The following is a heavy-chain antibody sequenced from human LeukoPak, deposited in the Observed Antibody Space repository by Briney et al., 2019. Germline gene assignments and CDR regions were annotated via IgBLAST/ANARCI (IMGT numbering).Heavy chain of an antibody. V-gene: IGHV3-30*02. CDR3: AKDRLRWNPSAEYFQH. CDR1: GFTFSSYG. Sequence: GGSLRLSCAASGFTFSSYGMHWVRQAPGKGLEWVAFIRYDGSNKYYADSVKGRFTISRDNSKNTLYLQMNSLRAEDMAVYYCAKDRLRWNPSAEYFQHWGQGTLVTVSS. J-gene: IGHJ1*01. D-gene: IGHD4-23*01. CDR2: IRYDGSNK.